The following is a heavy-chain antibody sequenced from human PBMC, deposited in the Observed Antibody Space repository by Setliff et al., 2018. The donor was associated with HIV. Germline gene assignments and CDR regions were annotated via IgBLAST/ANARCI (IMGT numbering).Heavy chain of an antibody. D-gene: IGHD3-22*01. CDR1: GYSFGDYW. CDR2: IFPADSDT. CDR3: SRHRVDTSMLVVKSPGAFDL. Sequence: GESLKISCRGFGYSFGDYWIGWVRQKPGKGLEWMGIIFPADSDTRVSPSFQGQVSISADRSTYAAFLQWTSLKASDTGMYFCSRHRVDTSMLVVKSPGAFDLWGQGTLVTVSS. V-gene: IGHV5-51*01. J-gene: IGHJ3*01.